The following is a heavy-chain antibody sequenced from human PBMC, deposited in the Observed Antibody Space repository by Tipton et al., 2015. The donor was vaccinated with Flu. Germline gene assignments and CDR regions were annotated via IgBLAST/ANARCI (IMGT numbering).Heavy chain of an antibody. V-gene: IGHV4-61*02. CDR2: IHRSGSA. CDR3: ARRDYSNYVSDPKNWFDP. CDR1: GGSISSGGAY. J-gene: IGHJ5*02. D-gene: IGHD4-11*01. Sequence: GLVKPSQTLSLTCTVSGGSISSGGAYWSWIRQPPEKGLEWIGNIHRSGSARYNPSLKSRVVMSVDTSKNQFSLRLRSVTVADTAVYYCARRDYSNYVSDPKNWFDPWGQGTQVIVSS.